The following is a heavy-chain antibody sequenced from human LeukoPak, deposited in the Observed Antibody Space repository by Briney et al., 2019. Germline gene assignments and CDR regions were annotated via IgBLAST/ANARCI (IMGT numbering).Heavy chain of an antibody. CDR2: IYYSGSA. CDR1: GASISSYY. V-gene: IGHV4-59*08. CDR3: ARTNTAMVIQTFDP. Sequence: SETLSLTCTVSGASISSYYWSWIRQPPGKRLEWIGYIYYSGSANYNPSLKSRVTISVDTSKNQFPLKLSSVTAADTAVYYCARTNTAMVIQTFDPWGQGTLVTVSS. J-gene: IGHJ5*02. D-gene: IGHD5-18*01.